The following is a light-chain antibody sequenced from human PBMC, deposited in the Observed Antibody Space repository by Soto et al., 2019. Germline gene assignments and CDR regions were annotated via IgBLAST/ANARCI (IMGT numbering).Light chain of an antibody. V-gene: IGKV3-20*01. CDR1: QSVSSSY. CDR3: QHYGDSPRT. CDR2: GAS. J-gene: IGKJ1*01. Sequence: EIVLTQSPGTLSLSPGERVTLSCRASQSVSSSYLAWYQQKPGQAPRLLIYGASSRATGIPDRFSGSGSGTDFTLTISRLEPEDFAVYYCQHYGDSPRTFGQGTKVELK.